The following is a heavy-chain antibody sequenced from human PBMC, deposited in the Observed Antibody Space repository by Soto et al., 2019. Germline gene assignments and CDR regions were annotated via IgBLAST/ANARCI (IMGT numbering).Heavy chain of an antibody. J-gene: IGHJ4*02. V-gene: IGHV3-23*01. D-gene: IGHD2-21*02. CDR3: AKRGPVVTLEKYFDY. CDR2: ISGSGNT. Sequence: GGSLRLSCVASGFAFKNYAMTWVRQAPGKGLEWVSGISGSGNTYYSDSVKGRFTISRDNPTNTLHLQRDSLRAEDTAVYYCAKRGPVVTLEKYFDYWGQGTLVTVSS. CDR1: GFAFKNYA.